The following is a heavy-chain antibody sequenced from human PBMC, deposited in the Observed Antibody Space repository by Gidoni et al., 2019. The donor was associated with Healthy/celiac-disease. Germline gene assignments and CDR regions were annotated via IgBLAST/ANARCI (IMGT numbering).Heavy chain of an antibody. D-gene: IGHD2-15*01. Sequence: EVQLLESGGGLVQPGGSLRLSCAASGFTFSSYAMSWVRQAPGKGLEWVSAISGSGGSTYYAASVKGRFTISRDNSKNTLYLQMNSLRAEDTAVYYCAKDRALGYCSGGSCPLYYFDYWGQGTLVTVSS. CDR3: AKDRALGYCSGGSCPLYYFDY. CDR2: ISGSGGST. CDR1: GFTFSSYA. J-gene: IGHJ4*02. V-gene: IGHV3-23*01.